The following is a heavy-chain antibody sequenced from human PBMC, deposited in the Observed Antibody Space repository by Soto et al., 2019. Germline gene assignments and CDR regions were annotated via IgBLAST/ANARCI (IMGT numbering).Heavy chain of an antibody. CDR2: IYPGDSDT. D-gene: IGHD3-22*01. J-gene: IGHJ3*02. V-gene: IGHV5-51*01. Sequence: EVQLVQSGTEVKKPGESLRISCKGSGYTFSNYWIGWLRQMPGKGLEWMGIIYPGDSDTRYSPSFRGQFTISADKSISTADRRWTSLKASDTARYYCARPAIASSAYPDAFDIWGQGTVVTVS. CDR3: ARPAIASSAYPDAFDI. CDR1: GYTFSNYW.